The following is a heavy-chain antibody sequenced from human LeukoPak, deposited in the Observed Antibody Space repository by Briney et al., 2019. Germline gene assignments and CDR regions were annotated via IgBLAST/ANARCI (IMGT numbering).Heavy chain of an antibody. CDR3: ARGPYYYDSSGHGYYFDS. Sequence: SETLSLTCAVYGGSFSGYYWSWIRQPPGKGLEWIGEINHSGSTNYNPSLKSRVTISVDTSKNQFSLKLSSVTAADTAVYYCARGPYYYDSSGHGYYFDSWGPGTLVTVSS. J-gene: IGHJ4*02. CDR1: GGSFSGYY. D-gene: IGHD3-22*01. V-gene: IGHV4-34*01. CDR2: INHSGST.